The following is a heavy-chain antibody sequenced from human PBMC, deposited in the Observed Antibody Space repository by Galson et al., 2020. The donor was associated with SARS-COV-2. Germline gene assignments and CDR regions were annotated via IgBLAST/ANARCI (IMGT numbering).Heavy chain of an antibody. D-gene: IGHD3-16*01. V-gene: IGHV2-26*01. CDR3: ARTGFFSRFGADF. J-gene: IGHJ4*02. CDR1: GFSLSSSTHG. CDR2: IFSNDEK. Sequence: SGTTLVKPTETLTLTCTVSGFSLSSSTHGVSWIRQPPGKALEWLAHIFSNDEKFYSIPLRSRLTISEDTSKSQVALTMTNMDPVDPGTYYCARTGFFSRFGADFWGQGILVTVSS.